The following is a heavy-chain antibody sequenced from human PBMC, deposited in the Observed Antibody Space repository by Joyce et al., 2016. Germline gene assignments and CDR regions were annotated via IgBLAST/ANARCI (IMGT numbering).Heavy chain of an antibody. D-gene: IGHD6-19*01. CDR1: GFIFSSYS. J-gene: IGHJ4*02. V-gene: IGHV3-48*02. CDR2: ISSSSSTI. Sequence: EVQLVESGGGLVQPGGSLRLSCAASGFIFSSYSIDWVRQAPGKGLECMSYISSSSSTIYYADSVKGRFTVSRDNAKNSVYLQMNSLRDEDTAVYYCARVYSSGWSVDYWGQGTVVTVSS. CDR3: ARVYSSGWSVDY.